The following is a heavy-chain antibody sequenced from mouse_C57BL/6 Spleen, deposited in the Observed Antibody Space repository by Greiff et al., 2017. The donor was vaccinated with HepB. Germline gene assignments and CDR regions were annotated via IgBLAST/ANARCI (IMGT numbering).Heavy chain of an antibody. D-gene: IGHD4-1*01. CDR3: ARSWDYFDY. CDR1: GYTFTSYT. V-gene: IGHV1-4*01. Sequence: VQLQQSGAELARPGASVKMSCKASGYTFTSYTMHWVNQRPGQGLEWIGYINPSSGYTKYNQKFKDKATLTADKSSSTAYMQLSSLTSEDSAVYYCARSWDYFDYWGQGTTLTVSS. CDR2: INPSSGYT. J-gene: IGHJ2*01.